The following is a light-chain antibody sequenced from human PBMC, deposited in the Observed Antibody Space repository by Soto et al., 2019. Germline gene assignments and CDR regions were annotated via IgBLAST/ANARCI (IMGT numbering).Light chain of an antibody. Sequence: EIVMTQSPATLSVSPGERATLSCRASQSVNNNLAWYQQKLGQAPRLLIYGASARATGIPARFSGSGSGTEFTLTISSLQSEDFAVYYCQQYNNWPLTFGGGTKVEIK. CDR3: QQYNNWPLT. CDR2: GAS. CDR1: QSVNNN. V-gene: IGKV3-15*01. J-gene: IGKJ4*01.